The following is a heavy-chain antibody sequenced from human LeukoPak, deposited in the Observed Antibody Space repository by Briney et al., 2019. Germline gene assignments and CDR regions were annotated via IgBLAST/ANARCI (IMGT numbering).Heavy chain of an antibody. CDR2: MNPNSGNT. Sequence: GASVKVSCKASGYTFKNYDINWVRQATGQGLEWMGWMNPNSGNTGFAQKFQDSVSMTRDTSINTAYMELTSLRSGDTAVYYCARATPGGLHGYSFDYWGQGTVVTVYS. J-gene: IGHJ4*02. D-gene: IGHD5-24*01. CDR1: GYTFKNYD. CDR3: ARATPGGLHGYSFDY. V-gene: IGHV1-8*02.